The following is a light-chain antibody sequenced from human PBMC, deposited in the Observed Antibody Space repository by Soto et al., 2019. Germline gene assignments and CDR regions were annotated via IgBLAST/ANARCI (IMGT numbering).Light chain of an antibody. CDR2: EVS. J-gene: IGLJ2*01. V-gene: IGLV2-8*01. Sequence: QSALTQPPSASGSPGQSVTISCTGTSSDVGGYNYVSWYQQHPGKATKFLIFEVSRRPSGVPDRFSGSKSGNTASLTVSGLQVDDEADYYCSSYAGSNNPVIFGGGTKLTVL. CDR3: SSYAGSNNPVI. CDR1: SSDVGGYNY.